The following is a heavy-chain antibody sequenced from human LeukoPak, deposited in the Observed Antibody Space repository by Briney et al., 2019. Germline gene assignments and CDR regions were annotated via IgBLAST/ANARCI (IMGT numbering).Heavy chain of an antibody. CDR2: IYWDDDK. D-gene: IGHD6-13*01. V-gene: IGHV2-5*02. J-gene: IGHJ5*02. CDR3: AHRPSIAAAENWFDP. Sequence: SGPTLVKPTQTLKRTCTFPGFSLSTGEVGLGWLRQPPGKALELLALIYWDDDKRYSPSLKCRLTITKDTSKNQVVLTMTNMDPVDTATYYCAHRPSIAAAENWFDPWGQGTLVTVSS. CDR1: GFSLSTGEVG.